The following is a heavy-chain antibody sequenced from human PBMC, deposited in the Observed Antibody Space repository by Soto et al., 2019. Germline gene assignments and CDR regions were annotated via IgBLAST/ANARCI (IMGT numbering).Heavy chain of an antibody. V-gene: IGHV4-30-4*01. D-gene: IGHD2-2*01. Sequence: SSETLSLTCTVSGGSISSGDYYWSWIRQPPGKGLEWIGYIYYSGSTYYNPSLKSRVTISVDTSKNQFSLKLSSVTAADTAVYYCARGIVVVPAAIEAVDYWGQGTLGTVS. J-gene: IGHJ4*02. CDR2: IYYSGST. CDR1: GGSISSGDYY. CDR3: ARGIVVVPAAIEAVDY.